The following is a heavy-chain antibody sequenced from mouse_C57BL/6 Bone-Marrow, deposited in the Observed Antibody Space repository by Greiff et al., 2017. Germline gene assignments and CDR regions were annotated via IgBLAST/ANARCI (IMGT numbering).Heavy chain of an antibody. Sequence: QVQLQQSGAELVRPGTSVKVSCKASGYAFTNYLIEWVKQRPGQGLEWIGVINPGSGGTNYNEKFKGKATLTADTSSSTAYMQLSSLTSEDSAVYFCARPGTDYWGQGTTLTVSS. CDR1: GYAFTNYL. V-gene: IGHV1-54*01. CDR3: ARPGTDY. J-gene: IGHJ2*01. CDR2: INPGSGGT. D-gene: IGHD4-1*01.